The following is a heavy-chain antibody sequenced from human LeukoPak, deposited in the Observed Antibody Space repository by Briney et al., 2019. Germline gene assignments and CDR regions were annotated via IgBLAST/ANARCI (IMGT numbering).Heavy chain of an antibody. Sequence: GGSLRLSCVTSGMPFSNYWMFWVRQAPGKGLEWVADISRDGNKEVYVDSVKGRFAISRDNRKNSLFLQMNSLRAEDTAVYYCAKDLGSSSWYDFGYWGQGTLVTVSS. CDR1: GMPFSNYW. D-gene: IGHD6-13*01. J-gene: IGHJ4*02. V-gene: IGHV3-7*05. CDR2: ISRDGNKE. CDR3: AKDLGSSSWYDFGY.